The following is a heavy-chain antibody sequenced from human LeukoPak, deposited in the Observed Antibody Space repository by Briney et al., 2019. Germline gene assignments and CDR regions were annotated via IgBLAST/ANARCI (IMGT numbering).Heavy chain of an antibody. Sequence: SQTLSLTCAISGDSVSSNSAAWNWIRQSPSRGLEWLGRTYYRSKWYNDYAVSAKSRITINPDTSKNQFSLQLDSVTPEDTAVYYCARAHRDSSSWGSFDYWGQGTLVTVSS. V-gene: IGHV6-1*01. CDR1: GDSVSSNSAA. CDR2: TYYRSKWYN. D-gene: IGHD6-13*01. CDR3: ARAHRDSSSWGSFDY. J-gene: IGHJ4*02.